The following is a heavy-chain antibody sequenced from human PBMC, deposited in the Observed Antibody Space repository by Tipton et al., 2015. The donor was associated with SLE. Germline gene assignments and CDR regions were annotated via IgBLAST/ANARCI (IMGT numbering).Heavy chain of an antibody. CDR2: IYTSGST. CDR1: GGSINTYF. Sequence: TLSLTCVVSGGSINTYFWSWIRQPPGKGLEWIGRIYTSGSTNYNPSLKSRVTISVGTSKNQFSLKLSSVTAADTAVYYCARATLGIVVVFDYWGQGTLVTVSS. V-gene: IGHV4-4*08. D-gene: IGHD3-22*01. CDR3: ARATLGIVVVFDY. J-gene: IGHJ4*02.